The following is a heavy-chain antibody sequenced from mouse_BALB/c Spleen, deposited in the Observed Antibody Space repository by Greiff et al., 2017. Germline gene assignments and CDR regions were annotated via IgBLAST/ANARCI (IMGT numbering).Heavy chain of an antibody. CDR1: GYTFTSYD. D-gene: IGHD2-14*01. V-gene: IGHV1S56*01. Sequence: VKLMESGAELVKPGASVKLSCKASGYTFTSYDINWVRQRPEQGLEWIGWIFPGDGITKYNEKFKGKATLTTDKSSSTAYMQLSRLTSEDSAVYFCARGENYRYDAGAWFAYWGQGTLVTVSA. CDR2: IFPGDGIT. J-gene: IGHJ3*01. CDR3: ARGENYRYDAGAWFAY.